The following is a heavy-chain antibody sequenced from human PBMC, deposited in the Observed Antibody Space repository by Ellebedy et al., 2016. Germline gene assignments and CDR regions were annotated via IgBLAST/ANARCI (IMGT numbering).Heavy chain of an antibody. CDR2: INHSGST. J-gene: IGHJ6*03. CDR3: ARAYYYYYMDV. CDR1: GGSFSGYY. V-gene: IGHV4-34*01. Sequence: SETLSLXCAVYGGSFSGYYWSWIRQPPGKGLEWIGEINHSGSTNYNPSLKSRVTISVDTSKNQFSLKLSSVTAADTAVYYCARAYYYYYMDVWGKGTTVTVSS.